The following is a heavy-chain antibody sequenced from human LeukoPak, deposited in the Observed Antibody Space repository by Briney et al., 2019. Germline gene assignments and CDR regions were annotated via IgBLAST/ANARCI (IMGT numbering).Heavy chain of an antibody. Sequence: SETLSLTCTVSGGSISSSSYYWGWIRQPPGKGLEWIGSIYYSGSTYYNPSLKSRVTISVDTSKNQFSLKLSSVTAADTAVYYCARGYPRGYGDYTKDPKFDYWGQGTLVTVSS. CDR2: IYYSGST. J-gene: IGHJ4*02. CDR3: ARGYPRGYGDYTKDPKFDY. CDR1: GGSISSSSYY. D-gene: IGHD4-17*01. V-gene: IGHV4-39*07.